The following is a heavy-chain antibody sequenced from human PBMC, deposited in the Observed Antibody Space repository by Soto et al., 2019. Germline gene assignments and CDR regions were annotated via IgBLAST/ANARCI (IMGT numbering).Heavy chain of an antibody. V-gene: IGHV3-7*03. CDR2: INPHASVA. CDR1: GFTFSSSS. CDR3: ARDGAVAGSNYYGMDV. Sequence: GSLRISSAASGFTFSSSSVAWVRQAPGKGLEWVALINPHASVASYVGSVRGRFIISRDNAQNSLYLQMNSVSAEDTAVDYCARDGAVAGSNYYGMDVWGPGT. J-gene: IGHJ6*02. D-gene: IGHD6-19*01.